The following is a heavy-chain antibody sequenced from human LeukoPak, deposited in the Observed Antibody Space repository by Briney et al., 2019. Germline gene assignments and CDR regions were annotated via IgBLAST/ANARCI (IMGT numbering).Heavy chain of an antibody. J-gene: IGHJ5*02. CDR3: ARARFIAAAGTNWFDP. Sequence: ASVKVSCKASGYTFTSYGISWVRQAPGQGLEWMGWISAYNGNTNYAQKLQGRVTMTTDTSTSTAYMVLRSLRSDDTAVYYCARARFIAAAGTNWFDPWGQGTLVTVSS. CDR1: GYTFTSYG. CDR2: ISAYNGNT. V-gene: IGHV1-18*01. D-gene: IGHD6-13*01.